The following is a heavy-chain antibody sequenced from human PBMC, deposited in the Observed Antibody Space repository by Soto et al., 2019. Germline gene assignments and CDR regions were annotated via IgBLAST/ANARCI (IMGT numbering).Heavy chain of an antibody. Sequence: QVTLKESGPVLGKPTETLTLTCTVSGFSLSNARMGVSWIRQPPGKALEWLAHIFSNDEKYYSTSLKSRLTISKDTSKSQVVLTMTNMDPVDTATYYCARFGTVTGSFDYWGQGTLVTVSS. CDR2: IFSNDEK. CDR3: ARFGTVTGSFDY. CDR1: GFSLSNARMG. J-gene: IGHJ4*02. D-gene: IGHD4-17*01. V-gene: IGHV2-26*01.